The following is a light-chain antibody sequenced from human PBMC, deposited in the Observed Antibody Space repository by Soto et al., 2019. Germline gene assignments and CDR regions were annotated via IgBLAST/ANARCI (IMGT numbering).Light chain of an antibody. J-gene: IGLJ1*01. CDR2: ANT. CDR1: SSNIGAGYD. V-gene: IGLV1-40*01. Sequence: QSVLTQPPSVSGAPGQRVTISCTGSSSNIGAGYDVQWYQQLPGTVPKLLIYANTNRPSGVSTRFSGSQSAGSASLTISGLQAEDEADYYCSSSTPTRGLVFGSGTKVTVL. CDR3: SSSTPTRGLV.